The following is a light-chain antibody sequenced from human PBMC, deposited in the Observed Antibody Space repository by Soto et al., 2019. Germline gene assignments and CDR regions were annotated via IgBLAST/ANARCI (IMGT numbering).Light chain of an antibody. Sequence: DIQLTQSPSSLSASVGDRVTITCRASQSISSYLNWYQQKPGKAPKLLIYAASSLQSGVPSRFSGSGSGTDFTLTISILQLEDFATYYCQQSYSNLLTFGQGTKVEIK. CDR3: QQSYSNLLT. V-gene: IGKV1-39*01. CDR2: AAS. CDR1: QSISSY. J-gene: IGKJ1*01.